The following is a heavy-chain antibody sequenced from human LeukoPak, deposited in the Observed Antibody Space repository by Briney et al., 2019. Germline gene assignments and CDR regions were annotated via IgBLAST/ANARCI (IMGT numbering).Heavy chain of an antibody. CDR1: GYTFTSYY. CDR3: ARATAVAAPFDY. V-gene: IGHV1-46*01. Sequence: ASVKVSCKASGYTFTSYYMRWVRQAPGQGLEWMGIINPSGGSTSYAQKFQGRVTMTRDTSTSTVYMELSSLRSEDTAVYYCARATAVAAPFDYWGQGTLVTVSS. CDR2: INPSGGST. J-gene: IGHJ4*02. D-gene: IGHD6-19*01.